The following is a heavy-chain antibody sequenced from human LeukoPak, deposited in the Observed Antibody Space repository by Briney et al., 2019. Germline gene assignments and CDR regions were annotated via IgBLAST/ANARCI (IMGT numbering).Heavy chain of an antibody. CDR2: INSDASTT. D-gene: IGHD2/OR15-2a*01. V-gene: IGHV3-74*01. J-gene: IGHJ4*02. CDR3: ARGERGFDFDH. Sequence: GGSLRLSCAASGFTFSSYWMHWVRQAPGKGLVWVSRINSDASTTTYADSLLGRFTISRDNAKNTLYLQMNSLRGEDTAVYYCARGERGFDFDHWGQGTLVTVSS. CDR1: GFTFSSYW.